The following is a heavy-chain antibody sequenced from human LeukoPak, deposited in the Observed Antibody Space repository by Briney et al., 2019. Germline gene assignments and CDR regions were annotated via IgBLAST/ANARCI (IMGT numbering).Heavy chain of an antibody. Sequence: ASVKVSCKASGYTFTSYGISWVRQAPGQGLEWMGWISAYNGNTNYAQKLQGRVTMTTDTSTSTAYMELRSPRSDDTAVYYCARDSELRSAFDIWGQGTMVTVSS. CDR2: ISAYNGNT. D-gene: IGHD1-26*01. CDR1: GYTFTSYG. V-gene: IGHV1-18*01. J-gene: IGHJ3*02. CDR3: ARDSELRSAFDI.